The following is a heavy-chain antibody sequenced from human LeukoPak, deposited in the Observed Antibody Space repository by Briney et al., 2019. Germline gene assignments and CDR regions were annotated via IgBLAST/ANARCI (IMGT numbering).Heavy chain of an antibody. CDR2: INPNSGGT. J-gene: IGHJ4*02. V-gene: IGHV1-2*04. Sequence: ASVKVSCKASGYTFTSYYMHWVRQAPGQGLEWMGWINPNSGGTNYAQKFQGWVTMTRDTSISTAYMELSRLRSDDTAVYYCARARYSSGWYALHYWGQGTLVTVSS. D-gene: IGHD6-19*01. CDR1: GYTFTSYY. CDR3: ARARYSSGWYALHY.